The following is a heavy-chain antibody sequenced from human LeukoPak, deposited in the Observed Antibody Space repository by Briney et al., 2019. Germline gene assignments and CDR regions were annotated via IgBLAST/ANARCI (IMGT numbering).Heavy chain of an antibody. Sequence: SETLSLTCTVSGGSITSYYWSWIRQPPGKGLEWIGEINHSGSTNYNPSLKSRVTISVDTSKNQFSLKLSSVTAADTAVYYCARGEPTAYYYDSSGYSPDAFDIWGQGTMVTVSS. J-gene: IGHJ3*02. D-gene: IGHD3-22*01. CDR1: GGSITSYY. CDR2: INHSGST. V-gene: IGHV4-34*01. CDR3: ARGEPTAYYYDSSGYSPDAFDI.